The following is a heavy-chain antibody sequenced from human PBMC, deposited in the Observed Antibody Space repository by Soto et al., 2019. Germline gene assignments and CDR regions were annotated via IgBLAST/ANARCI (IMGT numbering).Heavy chain of an antibody. V-gene: IGHV3-23*01. J-gene: IGHJ6*02. CDR2: SSGSGVTT. CDR3: AKGAVPHYSYGMDV. CDR1: GFTFSSYV. Sequence: EVQLLESGGGLVQPGGSLRLSCAASGFTFSSYVMSWVRQAPGKGLEWVSTSSGSGVTTYHADSVKGRFTIIRDNSKNTLYLQMNSLRAEGTAGYYCAKGAVPHYSYGMDVWGQGTTVTVSS.